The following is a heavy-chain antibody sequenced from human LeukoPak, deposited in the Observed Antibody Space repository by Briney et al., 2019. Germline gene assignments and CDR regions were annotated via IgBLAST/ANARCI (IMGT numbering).Heavy chain of an antibody. CDR1: GFTVSSNY. J-gene: IGHJ6*03. Sequence: GGSLRLSCAASGFTVSSNYMSWVRQAPGKGLEWVSVIYSGGSTYYADSVKGRFTISRDNSKNTLYLQMNSLKAEDTAVYYCARVDTAMVTDYYYYMDVWGKGTTVTVSS. V-gene: IGHV3-53*01. CDR3: ARVDTAMVTDYYYYMDV. D-gene: IGHD5-18*01. CDR2: IYSGGST.